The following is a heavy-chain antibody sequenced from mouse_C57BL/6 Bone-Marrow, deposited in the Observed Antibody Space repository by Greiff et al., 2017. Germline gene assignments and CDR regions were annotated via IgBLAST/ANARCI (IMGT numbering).Heavy chain of an antibody. CDR3: ARNSYYYGGYAMDY. Sequence: VQGVESGPGLVQPSQSLSITCTVSGFSLTSYGVHWVRQSPGKGLEWLGVIWSGGSTDYNAAFISRLSISKDTSKSQVFFKMNSLQADDTAIYYCARNSYYYGGYAMDYWGQGTSVTVSS. V-gene: IGHV2-2*01. CDR1: GFSLTSYG. D-gene: IGHD1-1*01. J-gene: IGHJ4*01. CDR2: IWSGGST.